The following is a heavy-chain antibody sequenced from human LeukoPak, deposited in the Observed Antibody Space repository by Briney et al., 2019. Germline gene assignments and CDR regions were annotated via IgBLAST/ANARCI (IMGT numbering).Heavy chain of an antibody. CDR3: ARNWNDVLHY. V-gene: IGHV3-48*01. J-gene: IGHJ4*02. Sequence: TGGSLRLSCAASGFTFSSYSMNWVRQAPGKGLEWVSYISSSSSTIYYADSVKGRFTISRDNAKNSLYLQMNTLRADDTAVYYCARNWNDVLHYWGQGTLVTVSS. CDR1: GFTFSSYS. D-gene: IGHD1-1*01. CDR2: ISSSSSTI.